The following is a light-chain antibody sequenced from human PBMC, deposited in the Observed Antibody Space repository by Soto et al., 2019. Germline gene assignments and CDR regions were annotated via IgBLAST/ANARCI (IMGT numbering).Light chain of an antibody. V-gene: IGLV2-14*01. CDR1: SSDVGGYNY. CDR3: SSYTSNSTHVV. Sequence: QSALTQPASVSGSPGQSITISCTGTSSDVGGYNYVSWYQQHPGKAPKLMIYEVSNRPSGVSNRFSGSKSGNTASLTISGLQCEDEADYYCSSYTSNSTHVVFGGGTKLTVL. J-gene: IGLJ2*01. CDR2: EVS.